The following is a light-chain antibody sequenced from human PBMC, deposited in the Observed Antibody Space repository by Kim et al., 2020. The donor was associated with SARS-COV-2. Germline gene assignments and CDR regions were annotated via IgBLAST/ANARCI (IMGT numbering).Light chain of an antibody. J-gene: IGLJ2*01. Sequence: PLGQTLRITGQRDILRTYYATWYQQKPGQAPILVIYGKNNRPSGIPARFSGSSSGNTASLPITGTQAGDEADYYCNSRDSNDNVVFGGGTQLSVL. CDR3: NSRDSNDNVV. CDR1: ILRTYY. V-gene: IGLV3-19*01. CDR2: GKN.